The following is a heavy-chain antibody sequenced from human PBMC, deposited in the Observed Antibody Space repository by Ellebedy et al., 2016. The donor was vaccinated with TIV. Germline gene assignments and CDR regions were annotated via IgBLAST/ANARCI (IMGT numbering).Heavy chain of an antibody. CDR3: ARLGRDGYNDFDY. J-gene: IGHJ4*02. D-gene: IGHD5-24*01. V-gene: IGHV4-39*07. CDR2: IYYSGST. CDR1: GGSISSSSYY. Sequence: SETLSLTCTVSGGSISSSSYYWGWIRQPPGKGLEWIGSIYYSGSTYYNPSLKSRVTIPVDMSKNQFSLKLSSVTAADTAVYYCARLGRDGYNDFDYWGQGTLVTVSS.